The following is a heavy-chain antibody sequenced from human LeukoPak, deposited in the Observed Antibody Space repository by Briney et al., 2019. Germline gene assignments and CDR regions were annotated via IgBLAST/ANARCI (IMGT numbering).Heavy chain of an antibody. CDR2: IIPIFGTA. J-gene: IGHJ6*03. D-gene: IGHD5-18*01. Sequence: GASVKVSCKASGYTFTSYYMHWVRQAPGQGLEWMGRIIPIFGTANYAQKFQGRVTITTDESTSTAYMELSSLRSEDTAVYYCARGVQLDYYYYYMDVWGKGTTVTVSS. CDR3: ARGVQLDYYYYYMDV. CDR1: GYTFTSYY. V-gene: IGHV1-69*05.